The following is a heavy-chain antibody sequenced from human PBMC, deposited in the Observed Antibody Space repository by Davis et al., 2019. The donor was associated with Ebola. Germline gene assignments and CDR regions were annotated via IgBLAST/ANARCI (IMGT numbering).Heavy chain of an antibody. CDR2: IYYSGST. CDR3: ARGGYSYVRDAFDI. V-gene: IGHV4-39*01. D-gene: IGHD5-18*01. J-gene: IGHJ3*02. Sequence: PSETLSLTCTVSGGSISSSSYYWGWIRQPPGKGLEWIGSIYYSGSTYYNPSLKSRVTISVDTSKNQFSLKLSSVTAADTAVYYCARGGYSYVRDAFDIWGQGTMVTVSS. CDR1: GGSISSSSYY.